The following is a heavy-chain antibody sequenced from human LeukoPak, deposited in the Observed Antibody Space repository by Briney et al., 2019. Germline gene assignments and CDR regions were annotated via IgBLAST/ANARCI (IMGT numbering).Heavy chain of an antibody. J-gene: IGHJ4*02. CDR2: IYYSGST. D-gene: IGHD1-14*01. CDR1: GGSISNYY. CDR3: ARGPGFDY. V-gene: IGHV4-59*12. Sequence: SETLSLTCTVSGGSISNYYWSWIRQPPGKGLEWIGYIYYSGSTNYNPSLKSRLIISVDTSKNQFSLKLSSVTAADTAVYYCARGPGFDYWGQGTLVTVSS.